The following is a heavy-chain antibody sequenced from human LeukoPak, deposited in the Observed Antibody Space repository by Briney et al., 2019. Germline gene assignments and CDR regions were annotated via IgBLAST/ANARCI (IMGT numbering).Heavy chain of an antibody. CDR3: ARGIVGATLRTLDY. CDR1: GFTFSSYA. D-gene: IGHD1-26*01. J-gene: IGHJ4*02. CDR2: ISSNGGST. Sequence: GGSLTLSCAASGFTFSSYAMHWVRRAPGKGLEYVSAISSNGGSTYYANSVKGRFTISRDNSKNTLYLQMGSLRAEDIAVYYCARGIVGATLRTLDYWGQGTLVTVSS. V-gene: IGHV3-64*01.